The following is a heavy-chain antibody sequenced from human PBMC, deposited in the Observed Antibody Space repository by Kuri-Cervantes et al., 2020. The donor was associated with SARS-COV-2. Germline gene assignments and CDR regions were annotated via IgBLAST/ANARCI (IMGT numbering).Heavy chain of an antibody. V-gene: IGHV4-38-2*01. CDR1: GYSISSGYY. D-gene: IGHD2-2*01. J-gene: IGHJ4*02. Sequence: SQTLSLTCAVSGYSISSGYYWGWIRQPPGKGLEWIGSIYHSGSTYYNPPLKSRVTISVGTSKNQFSLKLSSVTAADTAVYYCSRLRYCSSTSCWHFDYWGQGTLVTISS. CDR3: SRLRYCSSTSCWHFDY. CDR2: IYHSGST.